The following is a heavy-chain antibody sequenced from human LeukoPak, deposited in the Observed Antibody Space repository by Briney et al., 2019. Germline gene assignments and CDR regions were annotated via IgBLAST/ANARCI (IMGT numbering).Heavy chain of an antibody. CDR2: IYPGDSDT. J-gene: IGHJ4*02. CDR3: ARQRGYGSGPLDY. Sequence: GESLKISCKASGYSFTSYWIGWVRQMPGKGLEWMGIIYPGDSDTRYSPSFKGQVTISADKSISTAYLQWSSLKASDSAMYYCARQRGYGSGPLDYWGQGTLVTVSS. V-gene: IGHV5-51*01. CDR1: GYSFTSYW. D-gene: IGHD3-10*01.